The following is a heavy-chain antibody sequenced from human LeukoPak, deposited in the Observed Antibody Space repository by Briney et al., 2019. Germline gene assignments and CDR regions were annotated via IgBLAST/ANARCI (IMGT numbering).Heavy chain of an antibody. CDR1: GGSISSYY. D-gene: IGHD3-9*01. Sequence: SETLSLTCTVSGGSISSYYWSWIRQPPGKGLEWIGEINHSGSTNYNPSLKSRVTISEDTSKNQFSLKLSSVTAADTAVYYCARVLDYDILTGLIDYWGQGTLVTVSS. CDR3: ARVLDYDILTGLIDY. V-gene: IGHV4-34*01. CDR2: INHSGST. J-gene: IGHJ4*02.